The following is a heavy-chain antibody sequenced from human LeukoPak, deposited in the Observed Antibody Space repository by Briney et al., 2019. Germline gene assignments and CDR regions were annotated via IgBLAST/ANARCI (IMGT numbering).Heavy chain of an antibody. CDR3: AKDGDYYRSGSDPSNLAFDI. V-gene: IGHV3-9*01. J-gene: IGHJ3*02. D-gene: IGHD3-10*01. Sequence: GGSLRLSCAASGFTFDDYAMHWVRQAPGKGLEWVSGISWNSGSIGYADSVKGRFTISRDNAKNSLYLQMNSLRAEDTALYYCAKDGDYYRSGSDPSNLAFDIWGQGTMVTVSS. CDR2: ISWNSGSI. CDR1: GFTFDDYA.